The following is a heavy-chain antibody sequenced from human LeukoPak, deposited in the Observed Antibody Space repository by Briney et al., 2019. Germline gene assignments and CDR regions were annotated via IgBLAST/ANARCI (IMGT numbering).Heavy chain of an antibody. CDR1: GGSISGGGYS. V-gene: IGHV4-30-2*01. D-gene: IGHD4-17*01. CDR3: ARDNGDFALDP. Sequence: SETLSLTCAVSGGSISGGGYSWSWIRQPPGKGLEWIGYIYHSGSTYYNPSLKSRVTISVDRSKNQFSLKLSSVTAADTAVYYCARDNGDFALDPWGQGTLDTVSS. J-gene: IGHJ5*02. CDR2: IYHSGST.